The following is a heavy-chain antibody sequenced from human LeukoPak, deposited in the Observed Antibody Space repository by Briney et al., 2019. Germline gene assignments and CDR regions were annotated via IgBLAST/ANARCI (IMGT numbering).Heavy chain of an antibody. J-gene: IGHJ6*03. D-gene: IGHD5-18*01. CDR3: ARGTASGYYMDV. CDR1: GYTFTGYY. Sequence: GASVKVSCKASGYTFTGYYMHWVRQAPGQGLEWMGWINPNSGSTNYAQKFQGRVTMTRDTSISTAYMELSRLRSDDTAVYYCARGTASGYYMDVWGKGTTVTVSS. CDR2: INPNSGST. V-gene: IGHV1-2*02.